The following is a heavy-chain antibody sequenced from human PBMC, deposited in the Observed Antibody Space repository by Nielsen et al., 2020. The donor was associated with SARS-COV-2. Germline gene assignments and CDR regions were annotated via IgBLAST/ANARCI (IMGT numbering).Heavy chain of an antibody. D-gene: IGHD4-23*01. CDR1: GGSISSGGYS. V-gene: IGHV4-30-2*01. CDR2: IYHSGST. CDR3: ARDNYGGNSVGNWFDP. J-gene: IGHJ5*02. Sequence: SETLSLTCAVSGGSISSGGYSWSWIRQPPGKGLEWIGYIYHSGSTYYNPSLKSRVTISVDRSKNQFSLKLSSVTAADTAVYYCARDNYGGNSVGNWFDPWGQGTLVTVSS.